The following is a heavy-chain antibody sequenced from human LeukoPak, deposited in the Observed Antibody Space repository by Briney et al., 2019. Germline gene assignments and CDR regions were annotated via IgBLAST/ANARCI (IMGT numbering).Heavy chain of an antibody. CDR1: GGPFSGYY. V-gene: IGHV4-34*01. CDR2: INHSGST. J-gene: IGHJ6*02. CDR3: ARGLGTYYDFWSGHQDYYGMDV. Sequence: SETLSLTCAVYGGPFSGYYWSWIRQPPGKGLEWIGEINHSGSTNYNPSLKSRVTISVDTSKNQFSLKLSSVTAADTAVYYCARGLGTYYDFWSGHQDYYGMDVWGQGTTVTVSS. D-gene: IGHD3-3*01.